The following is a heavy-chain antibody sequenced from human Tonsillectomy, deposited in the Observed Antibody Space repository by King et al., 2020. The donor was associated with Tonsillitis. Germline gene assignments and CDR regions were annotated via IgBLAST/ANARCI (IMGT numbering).Heavy chain of an antibody. CDR2: FDPEDGET. CDR3: ATGYSSGWSFAFDI. D-gene: IGHD6-19*01. J-gene: IGHJ3*02. Sequence: GQLVQSGAEVKKPGASVKVSCKVSGYTLTELSMHWVRQAPGKGLEWMGGFDPEDGETIYTQKFKGRVTMTEDKSKDTAYMELSSLRSEDTAVYYCATGYSSGWSFAFDIWGQGTMVTVSS. V-gene: IGHV1-24*01. CDR1: GYTLTELS.